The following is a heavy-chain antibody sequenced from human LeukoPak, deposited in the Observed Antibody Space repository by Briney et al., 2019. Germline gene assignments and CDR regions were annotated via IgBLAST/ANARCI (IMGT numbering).Heavy chain of an antibody. CDR1: GGSISSGGYS. D-gene: IGHD2-2*01. Sequence: SQTLSLTCAVSGGSISSGGYSWSWIRQPPGKGLEWIGYIYHSGSTYYNPSLKSRVTISVDRSKNQFSLKLSSVTAADTAVYYCARHRGRYYYYYMDVWGKGTTVTVSS. CDR3: ARHRGRYYYYYMDV. CDR2: IYHSGST. J-gene: IGHJ6*03. V-gene: IGHV4-30-2*01.